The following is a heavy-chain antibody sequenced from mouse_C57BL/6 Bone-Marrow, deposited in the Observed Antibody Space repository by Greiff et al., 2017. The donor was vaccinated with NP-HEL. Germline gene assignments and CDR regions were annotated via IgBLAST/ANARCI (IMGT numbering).Heavy chain of an antibody. J-gene: IGHJ2*01. V-gene: IGHV14-4*01. CDR3: TTWDTTVVVDY. D-gene: IGHD1-1*01. CDR2: IDPENGDT. CDR1: GFNIKDDY. Sequence: EVQLQQSGAELVRPGASVKLSCTASGFNIKDDYMHWVKQRPEQGLEWIGWIDPENGDTEYASKFQGKATITAATASNTADLQLSSLTSKDTAVYYYTTWDTTVVVDYWGQGTTLTVSS.